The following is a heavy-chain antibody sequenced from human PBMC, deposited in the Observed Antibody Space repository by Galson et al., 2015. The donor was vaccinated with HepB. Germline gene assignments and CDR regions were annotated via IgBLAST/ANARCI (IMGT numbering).Heavy chain of an antibody. CDR1: GGTFSTYT. CDR2: ITPIFGTA. Sequence: SVKVSCKASGGTFSTYTISWMRQAPGQGLEWMGGITPIFGTANYAQKFQGRVTITADESTSTAYMELSSLRSEDTAVYYCAREGIAAATNPVDYWGQGTQVTVSS. CDR3: AREGIAAATNPVDY. V-gene: IGHV1-69*13. J-gene: IGHJ4*02. D-gene: IGHD6-13*01.